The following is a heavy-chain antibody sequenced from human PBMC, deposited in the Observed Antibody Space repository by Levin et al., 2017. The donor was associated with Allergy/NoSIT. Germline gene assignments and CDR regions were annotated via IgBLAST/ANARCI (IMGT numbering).Heavy chain of an antibody. Sequence: SSETLSLTCAVYGGSFSGYYWSWIRQPPGKGLEWIGEINHSGSTNYNPSLKSRVTISVDTSKNQFSLKLSSVTAADTAVYYCARGPYYYGSGSYPVHPFDYWGQGTLVTVSS. CDR2: INHSGST. CDR1: GGSFSGYY. J-gene: IGHJ4*02. D-gene: IGHD3-10*01. V-gene: IGHV4-34*01. CDR3: ARGPYYYGSGSYPVHPFDY.